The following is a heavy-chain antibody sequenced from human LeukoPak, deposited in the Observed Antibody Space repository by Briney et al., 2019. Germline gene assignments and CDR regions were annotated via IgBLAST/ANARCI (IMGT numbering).Heavy chain of an antibody. J-gene: IGHJ4*02. CDR2: ISGSGDST. D-gene: IGHD6-13*01. Sequence: GGSLRLSCAASGFTFSNYGMSWVRQAPGKGLDWVSTISGSGDSTYYADSVKGRFTISRDNSKNTLYLQMNSLRAEDTAVYYCATSAAAGTPIDYWGQGTLVTVSS. CDR1: GFTFSNYG. CDR3: ATSAAAGTPIDY. V-gene: IGHV3-23*01.